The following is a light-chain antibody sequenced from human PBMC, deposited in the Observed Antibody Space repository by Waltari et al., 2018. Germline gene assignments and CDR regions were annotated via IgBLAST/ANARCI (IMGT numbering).Light chain of an antibody. CDR1: QRLLHSNGYNY. CDR3: QQYYSIPYT. J-gene: IGKJ2*01. V-gene: IGKV2-28*01. CDR2: LGS. Sequence: DIVMTQSPLSLPVTPGEPASISCRSSQRLLHSNGYNYLDWYLQKPGQSPQLLIFLGSNRASGVPDRFSGSGSGTDFTLTISSLQAEDVAVYYCQQYYSIPYTFGPGTKLEIK.